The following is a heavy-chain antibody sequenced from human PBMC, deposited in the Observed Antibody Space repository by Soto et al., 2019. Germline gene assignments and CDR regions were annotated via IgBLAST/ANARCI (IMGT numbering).Heavy chain of an antibody. J-gene: IGHJ4*02. CDR1: GDSVSSNSAA. CDR2: TNYRSKWYN. CDR3: ASCRAICGAFCDHFDY. V-gene: IGHV6-1*01. D-gene: IGHD2-2*02. Sequence: SQTLSLTCAISGDSVSSNSAAGNWIRQSPSRGLEWLGRTNYRSKWYNDYAVSVKSRITINLDTSKNQISLQLNSVTPEDKAVYYCASCRAICGAFCDHFDYWGLGTLVTVSS.